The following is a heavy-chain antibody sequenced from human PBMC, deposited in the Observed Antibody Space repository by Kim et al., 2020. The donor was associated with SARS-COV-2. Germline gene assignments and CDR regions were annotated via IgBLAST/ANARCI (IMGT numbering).Heavy chain of an antibody. CDR2: IWSDGTKT. V-gene: IGHV3-33*06. CDR3: AKDVGHAGPPVPDS. Sequence: GGSLRLSCAASGFTFSNYTMHWVRQAPGKGLDWVSVIWSDGTKTYYPDSVKGRFTISRDNSKNTLYLQMNSLRAEDTAVYYCAKDVGHAGPPVPDSWG. CDR1: GFTFSNYT. J-gene: IGHJ5*01. D-gene: IGHD1-26*01.